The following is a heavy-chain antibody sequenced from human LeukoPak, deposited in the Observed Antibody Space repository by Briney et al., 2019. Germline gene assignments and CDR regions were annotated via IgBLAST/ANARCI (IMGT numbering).Heavy chain of an antibody. D-gene: IGHD3-9*01. J-gene: IGHJ5*02. CDR2: ISAYNGNT. V-gene: IGHV1-18*01. CDR3: ASCGYFDCLNWFDP. Sequence: ASVKVSCKASGYTFTSYGISWVRQTPGQGLEWMGWISAYNGNTNYAQKLQGRVTMTTDTSTSTAYMELRSLRSDDTAVYYCASCGYFDCLNWFDPWGQGTLVTVSS. CDR1: GYTFTSYG.